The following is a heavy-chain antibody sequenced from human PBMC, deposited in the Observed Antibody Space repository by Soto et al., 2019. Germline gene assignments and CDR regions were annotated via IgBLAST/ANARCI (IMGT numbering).Heavy chain of an antibody. CDR1: GFTFSSYG. CDR3: AKGTRRWIQLWSRDFDY. D-gene: IGHD5-18*01. V-gene: IGHV3-30*18. J-gene: IGHJ4*02. CDR2: ISYDGSNK. Sequence: GGSLRLSCAASGFTFSSYGMHWVRQAPGKGLEWVAVISYDGSNKYYADSVKGRFTISRDNSKNTLYLQMNSLRAEDTAVYYCAKGTRRWIQLWSRDFDYWGQVTLVTVSP.